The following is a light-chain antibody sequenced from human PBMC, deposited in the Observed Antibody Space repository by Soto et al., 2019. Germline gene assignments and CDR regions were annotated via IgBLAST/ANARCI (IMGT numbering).Light chain of an antibody. CDR2: DDN. CDR3: GSWDSSLSAYV. J-gene: IGLJ1*01. Sequence: QSVLTQPPSVSAAPGQKVTISCSGSSSNIGGNSVSWYQQLPGTAPKLLIYDDNKRPSGIPDRFSGSKSGTSATLGITGFQTGDEADYYCGSWDSSLSAYVFGTVTKVTVL. V-gene: IGLV1-51*01. CDR1: SSNIGGNS.